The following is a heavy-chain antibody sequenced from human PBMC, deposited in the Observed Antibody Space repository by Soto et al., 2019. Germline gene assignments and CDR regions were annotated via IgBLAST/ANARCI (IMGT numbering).Heavy chain of an antibody. J-gene: IGHJ5*02. V-gene: IGHV3-30-3*01. CDR2: ISYDGSNK. CDR1: GLTLSSYA. CDR3: ARVTAAGYNWFDP. Sequence: PGGPLRPSCAASGLTLSSYAMHGFRQAPGKGLEWVAVISYDGSNKYYADSGKGRFTISRDNSKNTLYLQMNSLRAEDTAVYYCARVTAAGYNWFDPWGQGTLVTVSS. D-gene: IGHD6-13*01.